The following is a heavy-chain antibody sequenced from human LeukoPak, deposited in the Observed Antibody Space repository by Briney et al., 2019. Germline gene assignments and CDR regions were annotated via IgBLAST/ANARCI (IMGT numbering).Heavy chain of an antibody. CDR1: GFTFSSYS. D-gene: IGHD3-22*01. V-gene: IGHV3-23*01. J-gene: IGHJ4*02. CDR3: AKDMRLAWYYYDSSGYIDY. CDR2: ISGSGGST. Sequence: GGSLRLSCAASGFTFSSYSMNWVRQAPGKGLEWVSAISGSGGSTYYADSVKGRFTISRDNSKNTLYLQMNSLRAEDTAVYYCAKDMRLAWYYYDSSGYIDYWGQGTLVTVSS.